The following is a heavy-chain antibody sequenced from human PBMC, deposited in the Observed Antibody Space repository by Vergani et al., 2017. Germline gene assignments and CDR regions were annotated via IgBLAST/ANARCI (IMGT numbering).Heavy chain of an antibody. CDR2: ISYDGSNK. J-gene: IGHJ6*02. Sequence: QVQLVESGGGVVQPGRSLRLSCAASGFTFSSYAMHWVRQAPGKGLEWVAVISYDGSNKYYADSVKGRFTISRDNSKNTLYLQMNSLRVEDTAVYYCARSTPFYGDYRYYYGMDVWGQGTTVTVSS. CDR1: GFTFSSYA. D-gene: IGHD4-17*01. V-gene: IGHV3-30*01. CDR3: ARSTPFYGDYRYYYGMDV.